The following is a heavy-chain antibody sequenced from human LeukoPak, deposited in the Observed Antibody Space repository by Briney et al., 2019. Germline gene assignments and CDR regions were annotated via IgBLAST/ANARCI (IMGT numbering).Heavy chain of an antibody. Sequence: PGGSLRLSCVASGFPFSSYWMTWVRQAPGKGLEWVANIKQDGSKKSYVDSVKGRFTISRDNAKNSLYLQMNSLRAEDTAIYYCTRVGYIDEGIDYGGQGTLVTVSP. CDR1: GFPFSSYW. V-gene: IGHV3-7*04. CDR2: IKQDGSKK. D-gene: IGHD5-24*01. J-gene: IGHJ4*02. CDR3: TRVGYIDEGIDY.